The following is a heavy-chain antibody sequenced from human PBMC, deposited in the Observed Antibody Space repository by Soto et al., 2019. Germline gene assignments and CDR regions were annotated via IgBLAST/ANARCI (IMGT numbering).Heavy chain of an antibody. V-gene: IGHV1-46*01. CDR2: INPASGST. D-gene: IGHD6-25*01. Sequence: QVQLVQSGAEVKKPGASVKLSCRTSGYTFTHYYIHWVRQAPGQGLEWLAIINPASGSTNYAQDFLGRGTLTMDTATTTVYMELSGLRAEDTAIFYCARDLAAGDHWCQGTLVTVSS. CDR1: GYTFTHYY. CDR3: ARDLAAGDH. J-gene: IGHJ4*02.